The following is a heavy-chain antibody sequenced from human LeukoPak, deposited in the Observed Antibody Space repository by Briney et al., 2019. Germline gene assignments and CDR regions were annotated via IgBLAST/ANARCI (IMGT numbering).Heavy chain of an antibody. Sequence: GESLKISCKGSGYSFTSYWIGWVRQMAGKGLEWMGLIYPGDSDTRYSPSFQGQVTVSADKSISTAYLQWSSLKASDTAMYYCAREGGYDSSGYPNWFDPWGQGTLVTVSS. CDR3: AREGGYDSSGYPNWFDP. V-gene: IGHV5-51*01. CDR2: IYPGDSDT. D-gene: IGHD3-22*01. CDR1: GYSFTSYW. J-gene: IGHJ5*02.